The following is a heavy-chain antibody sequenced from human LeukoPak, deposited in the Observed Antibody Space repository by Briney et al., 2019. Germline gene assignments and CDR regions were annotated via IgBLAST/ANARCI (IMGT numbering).Heavy chain of an antibody. Sequence: GGSLTLSCAASGFTFSSHALSGLRQAPGKGLEWVSTISGSGGSTYYADSVKGRFTISRDNSKNTLYVQMSSLRADDTAVYYCAKGYYYGSGSYSTFDYWGQGTLVTVSS. CDR3: AKGYYYGSGSYSTFDY. CDR2: ISGSGGST. V-gene: IGHV3-23*01. D-gene: IGHD3-10*01. J-gene: IGHJ4*02. CDR1: GFTFSSHA.